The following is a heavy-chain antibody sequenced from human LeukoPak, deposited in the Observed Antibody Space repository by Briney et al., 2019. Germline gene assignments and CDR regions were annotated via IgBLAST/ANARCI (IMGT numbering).Heavy chain of an antibody. D-gene: IGHD6-6*01. Sequence: PGGSLRLSCAASGFTFSSYGMHWVRQAPGKGLEWVAFIRYDGSNKYYADSVKGRFTISRGNSKNTLYLQMNSLRAEDTAVYYCAKDIGAARSYWGQGTLVTVSS. CDR3: AKDIGAARSY. CDR1: GFTFSSYG. V-gene: IGHV3-30*02. CDR2: IRYDGSNK. J-gene: IGHJ4*02.